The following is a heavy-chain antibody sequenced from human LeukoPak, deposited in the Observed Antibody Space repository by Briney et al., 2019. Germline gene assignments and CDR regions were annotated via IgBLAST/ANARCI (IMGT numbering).Heavy chain of an antibody. Sequence: GASVKVSCKASGGTFISYAISWVRQAPGQGLEWMGWISAYNGNTNYAQKLQGRVTMTTDTSTSTAYMELRSLRSDDTAVYYCARVTADYDSSGYYYANFDYWGQGTLVTVSS. CDR1: GGTFISYA. V-gene: IGHV1-18*01. J-gene: IGHJ4*02. CDR3: ARVTADYDSSGYYYANFDY. D-gene: IGHD3-22*01. CDR2: ISAYNGNT.